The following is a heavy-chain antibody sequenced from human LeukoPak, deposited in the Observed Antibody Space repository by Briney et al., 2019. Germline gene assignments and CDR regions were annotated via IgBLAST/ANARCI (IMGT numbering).Heavy chain of an antibody. V-gene: IGHV5-51*01. D-gene: IGHD6-13*01. J-gene: IGHJ4*02. CDR2: IYPGDSDT. CDR3: VRPDHGSMDY. CDR1: GYTFTRNW. Sequence: PGEPLKISCKASGYTFTRNWIGWVRQMPGKGLEWMGIIYPGDSDTRYSPSSQGQVTISAEKSISTAYLQWSSLKASDTAMYYCVRPDHGSMDYWGQGTLVTVSS.